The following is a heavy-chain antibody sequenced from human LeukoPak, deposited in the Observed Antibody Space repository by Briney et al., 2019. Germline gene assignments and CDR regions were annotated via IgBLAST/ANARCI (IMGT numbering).Heavy chain of an antibody. CDR3: ARGQLYGSGSYSTPFDY. D-gene: IGHD3-10*01. CDR1: GGSFSSSNW. V-gene: IGHV4-4*02. Sequence: PSGTLSLTCAVSGGSFSSSNWWSWVRQPPGKGLEWIGEIYHSGSTNYNPSLKSRVTISVDKSKNQFSLKLSSVTAADTAVYYCARGQLYGSGSYSTPFDYWGQGTLVTVSS. J-gene: IGHJ4*02. CDR2: IYHSGST.